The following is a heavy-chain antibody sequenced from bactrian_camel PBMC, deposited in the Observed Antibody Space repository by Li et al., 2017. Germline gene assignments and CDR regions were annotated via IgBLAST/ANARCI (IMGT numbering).Heavy chain of an antibody. V-gene: IGHV3S53*01. CDR2: LTGDGTT. CDR1: GFIFLNCR. Sequence: HVQLVESGGGSVQAGESLKLSCLGSGFIFLNCRMTWYRRAPGKERELVSSLTGDGTTTYVDSVKGRFTLSEDSAKNTLYLQMNSLKPEDTAMYYCAADPRWGGSLTHSLQTRDFDYWGQGTQVTVS. D-gene: IGHD5*01. J-gene: IGHJ6*01. CDR3: AADPRWGGSLTHSLQTRDFDY.